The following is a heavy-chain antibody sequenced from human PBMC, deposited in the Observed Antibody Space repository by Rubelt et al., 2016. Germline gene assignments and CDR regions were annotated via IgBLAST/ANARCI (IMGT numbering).Heavy chain of an antibody. CDR3: ATQGYCSSTSCYGAY. CDR1: GFTFSSYD. J-gene: IGHJ4*02. V-gene: IGHV3-13*01. CDR2: IGTAGDT. D-gene: IGHD2-2*01. Sequence: EVQLVESGGGLVQPGGSLRLSCAASGFTFSSYDMHWVRQATGKGLEWVSAIGTAGDTYYPGSVTGRFTISRENAKNSLYLQMNSLRDEDTAVYYCATQGYCSSTSCYGAYWGQGTLVTVSS.